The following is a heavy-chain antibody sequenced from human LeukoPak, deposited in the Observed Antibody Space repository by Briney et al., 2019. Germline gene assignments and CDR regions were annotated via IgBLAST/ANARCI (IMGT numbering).Heavy chain of an antibody. D-gene: IGHD3-22*01. CDR1: GYTFTGYY. J-gene: IGHJ4*02. V-gene: IGHV1-2*02. CDR2: INPNTGGT. CDR3: ARGGSHYYDSSGYYPEDF. Sequence: ASVKVSCKASGYTFTGYYIHWVRQAPGQGLEWMGWINPNTGGTNYAQKFQGRVTMTRDTSISTAYMELSSLRSDDTAVYYCARGGSHYYDSSGYYPEDFWGQGTLVTVSS.